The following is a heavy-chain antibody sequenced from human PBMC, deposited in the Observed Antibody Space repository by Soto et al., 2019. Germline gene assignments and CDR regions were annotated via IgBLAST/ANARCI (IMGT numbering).Heavy chain of an antibody. V-gene: IGHV4-38-2*02. CDR3: ARDGGYDFDY. CDR1: GYSISSGYY. J-gene: IGHJ4*02. Sequence: SETLSLTCAVSGYSISSGYYWGWIRQPPGKGLEWIGSIYHSGSAYYNPSLKSRVTISVDTSKNQFSLKLSSVTAADTAVYYCARDGGYDFDYWGQGTLVTVSS. CDR2: IYHSGSA. D-gene: IGHD5-12*01.